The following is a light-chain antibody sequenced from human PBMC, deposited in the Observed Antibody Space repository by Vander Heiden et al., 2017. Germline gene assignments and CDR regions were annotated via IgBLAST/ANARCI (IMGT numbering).Light chain of an antibody. J-gene: IGKJ1*01. Sequence: DIQMTQSPSTLSASVGDRVTITCRASQSISGWLAWYQQKPGKAPKLLIYRASTLESGVPSMFSGSRSGTEFTLTISSLQPADFATYYCQQYNSYPWTFGQGTKVEIK. CDR2: RAS. V-gene: IGKV1-5*03. CDR1: QSISGW. CDR3: QQYNSYPWT.